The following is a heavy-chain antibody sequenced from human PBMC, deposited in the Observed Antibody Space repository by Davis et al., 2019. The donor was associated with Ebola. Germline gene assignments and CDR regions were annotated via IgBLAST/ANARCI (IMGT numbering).Heavy chain of an antibody. D-gene: IGHD5-24*01. Sequence: PGGSLRLSCAASGFTFSSYAMSWVRQAPGKGLEWVSAISGSGGSTYYADSVKGRFTISRDNSKNTLYLQMNSLRAEDTAVYYCAKDLRWLQFAGYFQHWGQGTLVTVSS. V-gene: IGHV3-23*01. CDR2: ISGSGGST. J-gene: IGHJ1*01. CDR1: GFTFSSYA. CDR3: AKDLRWLQFAGYFQH.